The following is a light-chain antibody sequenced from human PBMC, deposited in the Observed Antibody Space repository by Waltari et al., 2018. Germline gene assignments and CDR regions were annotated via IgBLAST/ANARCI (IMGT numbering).Light chain of an antibody. V-gene: IGKV4-1*01. CDR2: WSS. Sequence: DIVMTQSPASLAVSLGERATINCKSSRSVLYSPNNKNYLTWYQQKPGQPPKLLIFWSSTRESGVPDRFSGSGSGTNFTLTISSLQAEDVAVYYCQQFAAQPYTFGQGTKLEIK. CDR1: RSVLYSPNNKNY. J-gene: IGKJ2*01. CDR3: QQFAAQPYT.